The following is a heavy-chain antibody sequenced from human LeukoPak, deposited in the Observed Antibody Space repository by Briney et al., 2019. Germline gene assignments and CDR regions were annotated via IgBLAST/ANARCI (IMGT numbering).Heavy chain of an antibody. CDR2: INPSSGGT. J-gene: IGHJ6*03. D-gene: IGHD3-10*01. CDR1: GGTFSSYA. CDR3: ARDALYGSGCYYNDFDYYYYMDV. Sequence: ASVKVSCKASGGTFSSYAISWVRQAPGQGLEWMGRINPSSGGTNYAQKFQGRVTTTRDTSISTAYMELSRLRSDDTAVYYCARDALYGSGCYYNDFDYYYYMDVWGKGTTVTVSS. V-gene: IGHV1-2*06.